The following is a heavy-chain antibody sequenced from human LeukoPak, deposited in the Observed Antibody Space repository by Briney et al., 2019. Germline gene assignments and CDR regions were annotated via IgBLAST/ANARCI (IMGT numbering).Heavy chain of an antibody. Sequence: QPGGSLRLSCAASGFTVGNNYMNWVRQAPGKGLGWVSLIFSHGETSYADSVKGRFTISRDNSKNTLYLQMNGLRVEDTAVYYCARDPPAVSINTYAWGQGTLVTVSS. V-gene: IGHV3-66*01. J-gene: IGHJ4*02. CDR2: IFSHGET. D-gene: IGHD2-8*01. CDR1: GFTVGNNY. CDR3: ARDPPAVSINTYA.